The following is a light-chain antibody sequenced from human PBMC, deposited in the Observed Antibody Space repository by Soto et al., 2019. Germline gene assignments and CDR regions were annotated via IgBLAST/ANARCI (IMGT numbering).Light chain of an antibody. Sequence: DIQMTQSPSILSASVGDRVTITCRVSQIIDTWLAWYHQKTGTDAQILIYKASTLKSGGPSRFSGSGAGTEFTLTISSLQHDDFATYYCQHYNSYSEAFGQGTKVDIK. CDR3: QHYNSYSEA. CDR1: QIIDTW. V-gene: IGKV1-5*03. CDR2: KAS. J-gene: IGKJ1*01.